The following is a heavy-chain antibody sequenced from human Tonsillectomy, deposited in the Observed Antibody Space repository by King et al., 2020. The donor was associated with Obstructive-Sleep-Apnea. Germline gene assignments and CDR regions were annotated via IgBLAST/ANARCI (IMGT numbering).Heavy chain of an antibody. Sequence: QLVQSGAEVKRPGASVKVSCKASGYTFTSHDINWVRQATGQGLEWMGWMNPNSGNAGFAQKFQGRFTMTRDTSISTAYMELSGLRSEDTAVYYCARVLGYCSSTSGGGVDYWGQGTLVTVSS. J-gene: IGHJ4*02. CDR2: MNPNSGNA. CDR3: ARVLGYCSSTSGGGVDY. CDR1: GYTFTSHD. D-gene: IGHD2-2*01. V-gene: IGHV1-8*01.